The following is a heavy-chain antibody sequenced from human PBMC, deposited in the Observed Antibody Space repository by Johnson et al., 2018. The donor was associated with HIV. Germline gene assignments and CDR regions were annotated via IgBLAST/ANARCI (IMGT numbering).Heavy chain of an antibody. Sequence: VQLVESGGGVVQPGGSLRLSCAASGFTFSSYAMSWVRQAPGQGLEWVSAIYRGGSTYYADSVQCRFPISRDNSKNTLYLQMNSLRAEDTAVYYCARGLIDYGDSQAFDIWGQGTMVTVSS. J-gene: IGHJ3*02. CDR1: GFTFSSYA. D-gene: IGHD4-17*01. CDR2: IYRGGST. CDR3: ARGLIDYGDSQAFDI. V-gene: IGHV3-66*01.